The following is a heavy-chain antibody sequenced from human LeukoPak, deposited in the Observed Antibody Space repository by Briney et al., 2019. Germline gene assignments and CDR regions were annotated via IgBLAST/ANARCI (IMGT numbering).Heavy chain of an antibody. D-gene: IGHD2-2*01. Sequence: GGSLRLSCAASGFTFSSYEMNWVRQGPGKGLEWISYITTTDTTKYYTDSVKGRFTISRDNAKNSLYLQMNSLRAEDTAVYYCARDLSVVVPAAIPFDYWGQGTLVTVSS. CDR2: ITTTDTTK. CDR3: ARDLSVVVPAAIPFDY. J-gene: IGHJ4*02. CDR1: GFTFSSYE. V-gene: IGHV3-48*03.